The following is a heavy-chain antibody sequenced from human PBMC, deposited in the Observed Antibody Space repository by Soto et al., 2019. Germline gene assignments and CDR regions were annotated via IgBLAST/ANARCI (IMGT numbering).Heavy chain of an antibody. J-gene: IGHJ4*02. Sequence: EVQLLESGGGLVQPGGSLRLSCAASGFTFSSYAMSWVRQAPGKGLEWVSAISGSGGSTYYADSVKGRFTISRDNSKNTLYLQMNSLRAEDTAVYYCARRFYYDSSGYSDYWGQGTLVTVSS. CDR1: GFTFSSYA. D-gene: IGHD3-22*01. CDR2: ISGSGGST. V-gene: IGHV3-23*01. CDR3: ARRFYYDSSGYSDY.